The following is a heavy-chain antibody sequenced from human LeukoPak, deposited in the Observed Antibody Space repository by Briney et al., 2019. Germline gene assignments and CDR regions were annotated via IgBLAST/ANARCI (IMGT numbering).Heavy chain of an antibody. CDR2: ISAYNGNT. Sequence: ASVKVSCKASGYTFTSYGISWVRQAPGQGLEWMGWISAYNGNTNYAQKLQGRVTMTTDTSTSTAYMELRSLRSDDAAVYYCARVSQSGYDTENWFDPWGQGTLVTVSS. CDR1: GYTFTSYG. J-gene: IGHJ5*02. D-gene: IGHD5-12*01. CDR3: ARVSQSGYDTENWFDP. V-gene: IGHV1-18*01.